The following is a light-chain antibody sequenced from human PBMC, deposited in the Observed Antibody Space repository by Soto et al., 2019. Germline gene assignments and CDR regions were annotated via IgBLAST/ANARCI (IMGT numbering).Light chain of an antibody. J-gene: IGKJ2*01. CDR1: QSLVDNDGYSY. Sequence: VVMTQSPLSLPVTLGEPASVSCRSSQSLVDNDGYSYLSWFQQRPGQSPRRLIYKISNRDSGVPDRFSGSGSDTDFTLKISRVEPEDVAVYYCMQGTHWQYTFGQGTQLEIK. CDR2: KIS. CDR3: MQGTHWQYT. V-gene: IGKV2-30*01.